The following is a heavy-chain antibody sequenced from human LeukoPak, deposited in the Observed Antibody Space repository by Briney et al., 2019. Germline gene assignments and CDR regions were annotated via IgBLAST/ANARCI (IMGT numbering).Heavy chain of an antibody. D-gene: IGHD3-10*01. V-gene: IGHV3-30*04. J-gene: IGHJ5*02. CDR1: GFTFSSYA. Sequence: GGSLRLSCAASGFTFSSYAMHWVRQAPGKGLEWVAVISYDGSNKYYADSVKGRFTISRDNSKNTLYLQMNSLRAEDTAVYYCARAEVSGYYGSARWGGWFDPWGQGTLVTVSS. CDR3: ARAEVSGYYGSARWGGWFDP. CDR2: ISYDGSNK.